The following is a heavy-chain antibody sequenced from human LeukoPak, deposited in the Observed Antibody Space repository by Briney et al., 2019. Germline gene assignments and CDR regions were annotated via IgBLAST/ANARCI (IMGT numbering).Heavy chain of an antibody. CDR1: GYTFTGYY. CDR2: INPNSGGT. Sequence: ASVTVSCKASGYTFTGYYMHWVRQAPGQGLEWMGWINPNSGGTNYAQKFQGRVTMTRDTSISTAYMELSRLRSDDTAVYYCARGGFVVVPAAMAGWFDPWGQGTLVTVSS. D-gene: IGHD2-2*01. V-gene: IGHV1-2*02. J-gene: IGHJ5*02. CDR3: ARGGFVVVPAAMAGWFDP.